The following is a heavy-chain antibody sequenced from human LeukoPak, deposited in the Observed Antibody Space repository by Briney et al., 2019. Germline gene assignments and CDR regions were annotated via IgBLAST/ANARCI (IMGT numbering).Heavy chain of an antibody. V-gene: IGHV4-30-2*01. CDR1: GGSISSGGYS. J-gene: IGHJ6*02. CDR2: IYHSGST. Sequence: SETLSLTCAVSGGSISSGGYSWSWIRQPPGKGLEWIGYIYHSGSTYYNPSLKSRVTISVDRSKNQFSLKLSSVTAADTAVYYCARSSNPLYYGVDVWGQGTTVTVSS. D-gene: IGHD4-11*01. CDR3: ARSSNPLYYGVDV.